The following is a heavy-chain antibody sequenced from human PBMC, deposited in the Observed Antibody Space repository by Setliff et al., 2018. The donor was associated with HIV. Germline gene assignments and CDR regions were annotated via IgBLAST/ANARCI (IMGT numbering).Heavy chain of an antibody. CDR1: GDSISSSAYY. CDR3: SRALPKHYHVYYYRDL. Sequence: PSETLSLTCTVSGDSISSSAYYWGWIRQPPGKGLEWIGSMHNSGSTYYNPSVKSRVTISVDTSKNQFSLKLSSVTAADTAVYYCSRALPKHYHVYYYRDLWSQGTAVTVSS. CDR2: MHNSGST. J-gene: IGHJ6*03. V-gene: IGHV4-39*07.